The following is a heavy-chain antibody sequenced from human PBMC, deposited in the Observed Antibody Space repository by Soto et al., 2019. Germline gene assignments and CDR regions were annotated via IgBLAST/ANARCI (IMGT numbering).Heavy chain of an antibody. CDR2: IIPIFGTA. CDR1: GGTFSSYA. Sequence: ASVKVSCKASGGTFSSYAISWVRQAPGQGLEWMGGIIPIFGTANYAQKFQGRVTITAVESTSTAYMELSSLRSEDTAVYYCARHPSYGYVLFDYWGQGTLVTVSS. D-gene: IGHD5-18*01. CDR3: ARHPSYGYVLFDY. V-gene: IGHV1-69*13. J-gene: IGHJ4*02.